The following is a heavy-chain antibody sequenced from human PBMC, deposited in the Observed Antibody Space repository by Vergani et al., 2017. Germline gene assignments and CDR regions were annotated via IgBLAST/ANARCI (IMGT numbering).Heavy chain of an antibody. Sequence: VQLVESGGGVVQRGGSLRLSCATSGFTFDTYTMAYVRQAPGKGLECVATISRGGGDIFYADSVKGRFTISRDNSKKTLFLQMNSLKDEDTAVYYCTTAWGLYYLHGEYFQYWGRGTLVAVSS. J-gene: IGHJ1*01. CDR2: ISRGGGDI. CDR1: GFTFDTYT. V-gene: IGHV3-23*04. D-gene: IGHD3-10*01. CDR3: TTAWGLYYLHGEYFQY.